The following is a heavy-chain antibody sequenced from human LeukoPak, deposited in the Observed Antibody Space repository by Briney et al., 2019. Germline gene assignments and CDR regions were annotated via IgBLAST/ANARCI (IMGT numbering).Heavy chain of an antibody. V-gene: IGHV4-34*01. D-gene: IGHD6-19*01. CDR3: ARGRSSGWYGYYFDY. J-gene: IGHJ4*02. CDR2: INHSGST. Sequence: SETLSLTCAVYGGSFSGYYWSWIRQPPGKGLEWIGEINHSGSTNYNPSFKSRVTISVDTSKNQFSLKLSSVTAADTAVYYCARGRSSGWYGYYFDYWGQGTLVTVSS. CDR1: GGSFSGYY.